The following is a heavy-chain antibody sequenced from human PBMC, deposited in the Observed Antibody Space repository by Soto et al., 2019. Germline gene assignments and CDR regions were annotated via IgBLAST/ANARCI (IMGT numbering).Heavy chain of an antibody. Sequence: PGGSLRLSCAASGFTFSSYAMHWVRQAPGKGLEWVAVISCDGSNKYYADSVKGRFTISRDNSKNTLYLQMNSLRAEDTAVYYCASVVVPAATDYYYYGMDVWGQGTTVTVSS. CDR2: ISCDGSNK. J-gene: IGHJ6*02. V-gene: IGHV3-30-3*01. CDR1: GFTFSSYA. CDR3: ASVVVPAATDYYYYGMDV. D-gene: IGHD2-2*01.